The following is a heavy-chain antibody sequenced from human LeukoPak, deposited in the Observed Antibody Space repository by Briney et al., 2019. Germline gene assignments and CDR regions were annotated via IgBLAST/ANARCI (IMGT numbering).Heavy chain of an antibody. J-gene: IGHJ4*02. D-gene: IGHD6-6*01. Sequence: SVKVSCKASGGTLSTHAINWVRQAPGQGLEWMGSSVPFFDSANYAQSFQGRVTITADESTSTAYMELSSLRSEDTAVYYCARVGGSYSSSPFYFDYWGQGTLVTVSS. V-gene: IGHV1-69*13. CDR3: ARVGGSYSSSPFYFDY. CDR2: SVPFFDSA. CDR1: GGTLSTHA.